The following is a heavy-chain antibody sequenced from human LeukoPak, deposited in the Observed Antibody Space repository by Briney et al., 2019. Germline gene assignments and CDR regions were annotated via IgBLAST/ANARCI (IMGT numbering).Heavy chain of an antibody. D-gene: IGHD6-19*01. CDR3: ARLSSGYSSGWYINY. J-gene: IGHJ4*02. V-gene: IGHV4-59*01. CDR2: IYYSGST. Sequence: SETLSLTCTVSGGSISSYYWTWIRQPPGKGLEWIGYIYYSGSTNYNPSLKSRVTISVDTSKNQFSLKLSSVMAADTAVHYCARLSSGYSSGWYINYWGQGTLVTVSS. CDR1: GGSISSYY.